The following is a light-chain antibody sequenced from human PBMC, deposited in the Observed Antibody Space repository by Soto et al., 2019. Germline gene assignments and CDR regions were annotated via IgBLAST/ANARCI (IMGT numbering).Light chain of an antibody. V-gene: IGKV3-20*01. CDR1: QSVSSSY. J-gene: IGKJ2*01. CDR2: AAS. CDR3: LQYGGSPGT. Sequence: EIVLTQSPGTLSLSPGERATLSCRASQSVSSSYFAWYQQKPGQAPRLLIYAASRRAAGIPDRFSGSVSGTDFPLSISRLEPEDFAVYYCLQYGGSPGTFGQGTKLEVK.